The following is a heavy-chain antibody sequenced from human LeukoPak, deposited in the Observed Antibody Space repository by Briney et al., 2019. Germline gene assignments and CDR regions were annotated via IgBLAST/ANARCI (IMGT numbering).Heavy chain of an antibody. CDR1: GGSFSGYY. CDR2: INHSGST. D-gene: IGHD3-10*01. CDR3: ARERGVFDY. Sequence: SETLSLTCAVYGGSFSGYYWSWIRQPPGKGLEWIGEINHSGSTNYNPSLKSRVTISVDTPKNQFSLKLSSVTAADTAVYYCARERGVFDYWGQGTLVTVSS. J-gene: IGHJ4*02. V-gene: IGHV4-34*01.